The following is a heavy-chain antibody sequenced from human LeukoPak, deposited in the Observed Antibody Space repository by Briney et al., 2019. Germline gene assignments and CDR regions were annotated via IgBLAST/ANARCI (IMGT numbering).Heavy chain of an antibody. CDR3: ARTYSSFDY. V-gene: IGHV3-74*01. CDR2: INNDGSTT. J-gene: IGHJ4*02. CDR1: GFTFSSYW. D-gene: IGHD6-19*01. Sequence: PGGSLRLSCAVSGFTFSSYWMHWVRHAPGKGLVWVSRINNDGSTTAYADSVKGRFTISRDNTKNTLYLQMNSLRAEDTAVYYCARTYSSFDYWGQGTLVTVSS.